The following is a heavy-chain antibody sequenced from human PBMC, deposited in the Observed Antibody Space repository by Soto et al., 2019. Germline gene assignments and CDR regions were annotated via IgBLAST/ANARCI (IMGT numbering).Heavy chain of an antibody. J-gene: IGHJ3*02. D-gene: IGHD2-8*02. CDR3: AKATSTGGGAFDI. Sequence: AGSLRLSCAVSGFTCSSYDMSWVRQAPGKGLEWVSTILVAGSTHYPDSVRGRFAISRDNSKNTVFLQMNSLTAGDTAVYYCAKATSTGGGAFDICGQGTLGTVS. CDR2: ILVAGST. V-gene: IGHV3-23*01. CDR1: GFTCSSYD.